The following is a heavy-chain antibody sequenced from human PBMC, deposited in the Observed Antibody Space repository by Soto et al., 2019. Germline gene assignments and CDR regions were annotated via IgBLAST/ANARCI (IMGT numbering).Heavy chain of an antibody. J-gene: IGHJ5*02. V-gene: IGHV1-69*13. CDR2: IIPIFGTA. CDR1: GGTFSSYA. D-gene: IGHD6-13*01. CDR3: ARSGQQRVTSHHNWFDP. Sequence: SVKVSCKASGGTFSSYAISWVRQAPGQGLEWMGGIIPIFGTANYAQKFQGRVTITADESTSTAYMELSSLRSEDTAVYYCARSGQQRVTSHHNWFDPWGQGTLVTVSS.